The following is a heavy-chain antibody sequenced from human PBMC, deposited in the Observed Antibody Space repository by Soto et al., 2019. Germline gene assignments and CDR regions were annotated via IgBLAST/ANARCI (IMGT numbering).Heavy chain of an antibody. V-gene: IGHV1-2*02. J-gene: IGHJ4*02. D-gene: IGHD1-1*01. CDR2: IDPKSGGT. CDR3: AISSVEVPE. Sequence: QLVQSGAEVKKPGASVKVSCKTSGPTFIAYYIHWVRQAPGQVLEWMGWIDPKSGGTTYEQKFLGKVTMTRDTSRKTAYMELNTRTSDEAALYYCAISSVEVPEWGQGTLITVSS. CDR1: GPTFIAYY.